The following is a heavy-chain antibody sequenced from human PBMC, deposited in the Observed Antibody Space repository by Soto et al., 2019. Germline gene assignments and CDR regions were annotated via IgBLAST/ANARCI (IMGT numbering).Heavy chain of an antibody. CDR2: IKEDGSEK. J-gene: IGHJ4*02. CDR3: ARGLRNCGSRGGFDY. CDR1: GFSFNRHW. D-gene: IGHD7-27*01. V-gene: IGHV3-7*03. Sequence: GGSLRLSYATTGFSFNRHWMSWVRQAPGKGLEWVAHIKEDGSEKYYVDSVKGRFSISRDNAKNSMSLQMNRLGAEDTAVYYCARGLRNCGSRGGFDYWGQGTLVTVSS.